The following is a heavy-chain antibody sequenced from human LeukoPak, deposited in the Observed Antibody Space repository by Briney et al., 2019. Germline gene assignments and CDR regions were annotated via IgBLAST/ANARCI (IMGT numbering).Heavy chain of an antibody. CDR3: AKDSIGGWQWRSWYFDL. Sequence: KTSETLSLTCTVSDDSISDYYRGWIRQPPGKGLEWIGYIYYSGSTNYNPSLKSRVTISVDTSKNQFSLKLSSVTAADTAVYYCAKDSIGGWQWRSWYFDLWGRGTLVTVSS. J-gene: IGHJ2*01. CDR1: DDSISDYY. V-gene: IGHV4-59*01. D-gene: IGHD6-19*01. CDR2: IYYSGST.